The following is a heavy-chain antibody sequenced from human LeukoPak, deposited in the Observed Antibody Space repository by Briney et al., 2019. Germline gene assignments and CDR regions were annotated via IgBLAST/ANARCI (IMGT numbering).Heavy chain of an antibody. Sequence: SETLSLTCTVSGGSISSGDYYWSWIRQPPGKGLEWIVYIYYSGSTYYNPSLRSRVIISVDTSKNQFSLKLSSVTAADTAVYYCASSYDSSGYYYPYFNYWGQGTLVTVSS. V-gene: IGHV4-30-4*01. J-gene: IGHJ4*02. CDR2: IYYSGST. CDR1: GGSISSGDYY. CDR3: ASSYDSSGYYYPYFNY. D-gene: IGHD3-22*01.